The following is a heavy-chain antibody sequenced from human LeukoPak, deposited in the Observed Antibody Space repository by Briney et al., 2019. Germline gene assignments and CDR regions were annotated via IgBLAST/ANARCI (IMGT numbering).Heavy chain of an antibody. J-gene: IGHJ6*02. CDR1: GGSISSSSYY. Sequence: SETLSLTCTVSGGSISSSSYYWGWIRQPPGKGLEWIGSIYYSGSTYYNPSLKSRVTISVDTSKNQFSLKLSSVTAADTAVYYCARHQRNGDIVVVPAAYYYYGMDVWGQGTTVTVSS. CDR3: ARHQRNGDIVVVPAAYYYYGMDV. D-gene: IGHD2-2*01. V-gene: IGHV4-39*01. CDR2: IYYSGST.